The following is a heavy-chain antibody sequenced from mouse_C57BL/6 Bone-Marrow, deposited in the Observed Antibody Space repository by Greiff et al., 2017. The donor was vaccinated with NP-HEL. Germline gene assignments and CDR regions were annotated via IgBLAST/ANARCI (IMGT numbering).Heavy chain of an antibody. CDR2: INPNNGGT. Sequence: VQLQQSGPELVKPGASVKISCKASGYTFTDYYMNWVKQSHGKSLEWIGDINPNNGGTSYNQKFKGKATLTVDKSSSTAYMVLRSLTSEDSAVYYYARGCITTVVAPGFAYWGQGTLVTVSA. V-gene: IGHV1-26*01. D-gene: IGHD1-1*01. CDR3: ARGCITTVVAPGFAY. CDR1: GYTFTDYY. J-gene: IGHJ3*01.